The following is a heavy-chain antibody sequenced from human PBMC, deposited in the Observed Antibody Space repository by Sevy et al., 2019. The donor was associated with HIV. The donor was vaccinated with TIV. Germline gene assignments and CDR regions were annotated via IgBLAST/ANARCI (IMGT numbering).Heavy chain of an antibody. J-gene: IGHJ4*02. CDR1: GFTFSSYA. Sequence: GGSLRLSCAASGFTFSSYAMHWVRQAPGKGLEWVAVISYDGSNKYYADSVKGRFTISRDNSKNTLYLQMNSLRAEDTAVYYWARASPPNRAKSIGARPDYWGQGTLVTVSS. CDR2: ISYDGSNK. V-gene: IGHV3-30-3*01. D-gene: IGHD6-6*01. CDR3: ARASPPNRAKSIGARPDY.